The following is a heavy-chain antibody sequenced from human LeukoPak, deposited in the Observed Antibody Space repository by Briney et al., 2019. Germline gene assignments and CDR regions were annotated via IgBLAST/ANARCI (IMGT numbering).Heavy chain of an antibody. CDR2: MNPNSGNT. CDR3: ARGGYYYDSSGYYARHYYYYMDV. J-gene: IGHJ6*03. Sequence: GASVKVSCKASGYTFTSYDINWVRQATGLGLEWMGWMNPNSGNTGYAQKFQGRVTMTRNTSISTAYMELSSLRSEDTAVYYCARGGYYYDSSGYYARHYYYYMDVWGKGTTVTVSS. D-gene: IGHD3-22*01. CDR1: GYTFTSYD. V-gene: IGHV1-8*01.